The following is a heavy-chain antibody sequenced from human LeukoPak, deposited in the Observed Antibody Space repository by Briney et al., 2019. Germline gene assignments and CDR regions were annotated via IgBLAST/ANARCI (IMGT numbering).Heavy chain of an antibody. Sequence: ASVKVSCKASGYTFTSYGISWVRQARGQRLEWIGWIVVGSGNTNYAQKFQERVTITRDMSTSTAYMELSSLRSEDTAVYYCAARKTDELGPGGFDYWGQGTLVTVSS. CDR2: IVVGSGNT. CDR3: AARKTDELGPGGFDY. J-gene: IGHJ4*02. D-gene: IGHD7-27*01. CDR1: GYTFTSYG. V-gene: IGHV1-58*02.